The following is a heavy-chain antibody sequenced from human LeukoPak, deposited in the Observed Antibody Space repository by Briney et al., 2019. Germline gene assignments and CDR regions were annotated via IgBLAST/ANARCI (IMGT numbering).Heavy chain of an antibody. J-gene: IGHJ4*02. CDR2: IGGDADGT. CDR3: VHPTGEGWFYFPY. D-gene: IGHD7-27*01. V-gene: IGHV3-23*01. CDR1: GFTVTNFA. Sequence: GGSLRLSCAASGFTVTNFAIAWVRQAPGKGLEWVAAIGGDADGTTYPDRVRGRFFLSRDSSKNTLYLQMYVLTVEDTAVYHCVHPTGEGWFYFPYWGQGTPVTVSS.